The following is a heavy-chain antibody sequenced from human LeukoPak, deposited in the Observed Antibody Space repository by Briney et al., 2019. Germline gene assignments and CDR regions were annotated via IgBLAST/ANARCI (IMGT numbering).Heavy chain of an antibody. CDR3: ARDEQWLDPFDY. Sequence: GGSLRLSCAASGFTFSSYAMHWVRQAPGKGLEWVAVISYDGSNKYYADSVKGRFTISRDNSKNTLYLQMNSLRAEDTAVYYCARDEQWLDPFDYWGQGTLVTVSS. J-gene: IGHJ4*02. V-gene: IGHV3-30*04. CDR1: GFTFSSYA. CDR2: ISYDGSNK. D-gene: IGHD6-19*01.